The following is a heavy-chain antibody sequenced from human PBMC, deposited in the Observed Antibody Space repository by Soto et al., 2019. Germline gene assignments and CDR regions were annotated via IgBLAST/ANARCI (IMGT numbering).Heavy chain of an antibody. CDR1: GFTFSNYA. CDR3: AKNQPYWANRAAFDS. V-gene: IGHV3-23*01. CDR2: ISGGSGGST. Sequence: EAQLLESGGGLVQPGGSLRLSCAASGFTFSNYAMNWVRQAPGKGLEWVSGISGGSGGSTVYADSVKGRFTISRDNSKNTLNLQMNSLTTEDTAGTYCAKNQPYWANRAAFDSWGQGTLVTVS. J-gene: IGHJ4*02. D-gene: IGHD2-21*01.